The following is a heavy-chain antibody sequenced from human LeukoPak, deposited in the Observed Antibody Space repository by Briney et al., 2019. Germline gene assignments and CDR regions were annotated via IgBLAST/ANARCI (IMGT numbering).Heavy chain of an antibody. CDR1: GYSFTDYY. CDR2: ISPKSGGT. CDR3: ARTREGVWGSYSP. V-gene: IGHV1-2*02. J-gene: IGHJ4*02. Sequence: ASVKVSCKASGYSFTDYYIHWVRLAPGQGLEWMGWISPKSGGTHYAQKFQGRVSMTRDTSINTVHLELSSLKTNDTAVYYCARTREGVWGSYSPWGQGTLVTVSS. D-gene: IGHD3-16*01.